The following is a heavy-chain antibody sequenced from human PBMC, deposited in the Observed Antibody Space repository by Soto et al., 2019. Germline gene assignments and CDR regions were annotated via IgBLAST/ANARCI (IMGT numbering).Heavy chain of an antibody. CDR2: IYNSGST. D-gene: IGHD2-15*01. CDR1: GGSISSFY. CDR3: ARECSGGSCLDY. V-gene: IGHV4-59*01. J-gene: IGHJ4*02. Sequence: SETLSLTCTVSGGSISSFYWSWIRQPPGKGLEWIGYIYNSGSTNYNPSLKSRVTISVDTSKNQFSLRLSSVTAADTAVYYCARECSGGSCLDYWGQGTLVTVSS.